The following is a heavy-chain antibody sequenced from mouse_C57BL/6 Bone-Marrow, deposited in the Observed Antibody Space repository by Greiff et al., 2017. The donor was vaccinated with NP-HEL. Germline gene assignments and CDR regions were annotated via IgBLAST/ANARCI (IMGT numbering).Heavy chain of an antibody. CDR1: GYTFTDYE. CDR2: IDPETGGT. Sequence: VKLQQSGAELVRPGASVTLSCKASGYTFTDYEMHWVKQTPVHGLEWIGAIDPETGGTAYNQKFKGKAILTADKSSSTAYMELRSLTSEDSAVYYCTGWPNIPPGATVVARYFDVWGTGTTVTVSS. J-gene: IGHJ1*03. D-gene: IGHD1-1*01. V-gene: IGHV1-15*01. CDR3: TGWPNIPPGATVVARYFDV.